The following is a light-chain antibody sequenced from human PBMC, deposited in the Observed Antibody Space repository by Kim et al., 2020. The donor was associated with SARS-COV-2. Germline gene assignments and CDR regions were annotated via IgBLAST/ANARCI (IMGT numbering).Light chain of an antibody. CDR3: SSYTSSSTF. CDR2: DVS. CDR1: SSDVGGYNY. J-gene: IGLJ1*01. V-gene: IGLV2-14*04. Sequence: PGKSITSSCTGTSSDVGGYNYVSWYQQHPGKAPKLMIYDVSKRPSGVSNRFSGSKSGNTASLTISGLQAEDEADYYCSSYTSSSTFFGTGTKVTVL.